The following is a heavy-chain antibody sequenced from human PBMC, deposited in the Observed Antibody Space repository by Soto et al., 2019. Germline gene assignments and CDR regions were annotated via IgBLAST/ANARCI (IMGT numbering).Heavy chain of an antibody. CDR1: GFTFSSYG. Sequence: QVQLVESGGGVVQPGRSLRLSCAASGFTFSSYGMHWVRQAPGKGLEWVAVISYDGSNKYYADSVKGRFTISRDNSKTTLYLQMNSLRAEDTAVYYCAKLATVTGGDYWGQGTLVTVSS. CDR2: ISYDGSNK. J-gene: IGHJ4*02. CDR3: AKLATVTGGDY. D-gene: IGHD4-17*01. V-gene: IGHV3-30*18.